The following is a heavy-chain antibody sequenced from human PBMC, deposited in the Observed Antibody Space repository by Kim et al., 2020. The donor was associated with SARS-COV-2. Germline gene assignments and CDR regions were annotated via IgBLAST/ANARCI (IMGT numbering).Heavy chain of an antibody. CDR3: ARAPPRYDILTGYYDY. CDR1: GGTFSSYA. J-gene: IGHJ4*02. D-gene: IGHD3-9*01. V-gene: IGHV1-69*13. CDR2: IIPIFGTA. Sequence: SVKVSCKASGGTFSSYAISWVRQAPGQGLEWMGGIIPIFGTANYAQKFQGRVTITADESTSTAYMELSSLRSEDTAVYYCARAPPRYDILTGYYDYWGQGTLVTVSS.